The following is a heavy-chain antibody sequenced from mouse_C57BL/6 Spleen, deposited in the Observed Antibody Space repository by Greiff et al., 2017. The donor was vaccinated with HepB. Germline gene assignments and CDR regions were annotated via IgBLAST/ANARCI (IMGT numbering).Heavy chain of an antibody. D-gene: IGHD2-5*01. CDR3: ARPESNSLFAD. CDR2: ISNGGGST. CDR1: GFTFSDYY. V-gene: IGHV5-12*01. J-gene: IGHJ3*01. Sequence: EVHLVESGGGLVQPGGSLKLSCAASGFTFSDYYMYWVRQTPEKRLEWVAYISNGGGSTYYPDTVKGRFTISRDNAKNTLYLQMSRLKSEDTAMYYCARPESNSLFADWGQGTLVTVSA.